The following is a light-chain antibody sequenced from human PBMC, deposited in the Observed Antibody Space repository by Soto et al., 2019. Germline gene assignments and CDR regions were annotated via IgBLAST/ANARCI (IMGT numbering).Light chain of an antibody. Sequence: EIVLTQSPGTLSLSPGERATISCRASQSVRNSLLAWYQQKPGQPPRLLIYDASTRATATPERFSGSGSGTDFTLTITRLEPEDFAVFYCQQYGTSEIIFGQGTRLEIK. CDR3: QQYGTSEII. V-gene: IGKV3-20*01. CDR2: DAS. J-gene: IGKJ5*01. CDR1: QSVRNSL.